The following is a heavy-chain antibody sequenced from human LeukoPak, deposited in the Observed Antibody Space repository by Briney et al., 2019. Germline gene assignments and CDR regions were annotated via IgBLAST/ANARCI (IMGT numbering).Heavy chain of an antibody. CDR2: TYYRSKWYN. J-gene: IGHJ3*02. V-gene: IGHV6-1*01. CDR3: ARDPSHGWEPPVRAFDI. CDR1: GDSVSSNSAA. Sequence: SQTLSLTCAISGDSVSSNSAAWNWIRQSPSRGLEWLGRTYYRSKWYNDYAVSVKSRITINSDTSKNQFSLQLNSVTPEDTAVYYCARDPSHGWEPPVRAFDIWGQGTMVTVSS. D-gene: IGHD1-26*01.